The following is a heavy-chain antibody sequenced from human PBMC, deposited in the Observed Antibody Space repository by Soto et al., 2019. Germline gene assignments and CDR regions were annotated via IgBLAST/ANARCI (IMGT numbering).Heavy chain of an antibody. CDR1: GGFVSSGSYY. Sequence: QVQLQQWGAGLLKPSETLSLTCAVYGGFVSSGSYYWSWIRQPPGKGLEWIGEMSHSGGTHFNPSLMSRVTISVDTSKNQFSLKMSSVTAAETALYYCARVERGTATTVVDAFDIWGPGTMVTVSS. CDR2: MSHSGGT. V-gene: IGHV4-34*01. D-gene: IGHD1-1*01. CDR3: ARVERGTATTVVDAFDI. J-gene: IGHJ3*02.